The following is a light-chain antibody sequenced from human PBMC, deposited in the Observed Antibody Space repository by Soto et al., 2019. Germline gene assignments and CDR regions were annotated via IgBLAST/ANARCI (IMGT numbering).Light chain of an antibody. V-gene: IGKV3-20*01. CDR1: QSLTNNY. J-gene: IGKJ4*01. CDR2: AAS. Sequence: EIVLTQSPGTLSLSPGERATLSCRASQSLTNNYLAWCQQKPGQAPRLLIYAASSSATGIPDRFSGSGSETDFPLTISRLEPEDFAVYYCQQYGSSLPVTFGGGTNVEIK. CDR3: QQYGSSLPVT.